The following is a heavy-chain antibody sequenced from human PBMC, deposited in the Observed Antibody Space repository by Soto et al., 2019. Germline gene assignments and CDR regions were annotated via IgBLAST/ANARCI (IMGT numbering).Heavy chain of an antibody. CDR2: VRSRANNFAT. V-gene: IGHV3-73*01. CDR3: ARGQGAAIGDYYYHGMDV. D-gene: IGHD2-2*02. Sequence: GGSLRLSCAASGFIFSGSAIHWVRQASGKGLEWVGRVRSRANNFATSSAASVKGRFTFSRDDSKNTAYLQMNTLKPEDTAVYYCARGQGAAIGDYYYHGMDVWGQGTTVTVSS. J-gene: IGHJ6*02. CDR1: GFIFSGSA.